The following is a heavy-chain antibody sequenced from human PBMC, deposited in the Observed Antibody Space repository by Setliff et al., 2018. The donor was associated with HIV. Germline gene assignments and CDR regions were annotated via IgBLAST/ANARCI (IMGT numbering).Heavy chain of an antibody. Sequence: ASVKVSCKASGYTFTSYDINWVRQAPGQGLVWMGGIITLFGEANYAQKFQGRVTITADESTSTAYMELNSLRSDDAAVYYCARQPYYDDDGTNLPSEWRVLGWGQGTLVTVSS. CDR3: ARQPYYDDDGTNLPSEWRVLG. D-gene: IGHD3-16*01. V-gene: IGHV1-69*13. CDR1: GYTFTSYD. J-gene: IGHJ4*02. CDR2: IITLFGEA.